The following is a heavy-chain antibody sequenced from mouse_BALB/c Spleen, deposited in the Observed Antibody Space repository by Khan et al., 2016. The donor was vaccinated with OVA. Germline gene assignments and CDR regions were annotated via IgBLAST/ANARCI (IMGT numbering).Heavy chain of an antibody. V-gene: IGHV3-2*02. Sequence: EVQLQESGPGLVKPSPSLSLTCTVTGYSITSGYAWNWIRQFPGNKLGWMGYISYSGVTSYTPSLKSRISLTRDTSTNQFFLQLNSVTTEDTATSYCARANYYGYYFDYWGQGTTLTVSA. CDR1: GYSITSGYA. D-gene: IGHD1-1*01. J-gene: IGHJ2*01. CDR3: ARANYYGYYFDY. CDR2: ISYSGVT.